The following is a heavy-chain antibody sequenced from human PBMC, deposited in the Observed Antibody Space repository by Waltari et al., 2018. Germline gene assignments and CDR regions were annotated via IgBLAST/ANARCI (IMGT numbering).Heavy chain of an antibody. D-gene: IGHD3-3*01. CDR2: INQSGTT. CDR1: GGSFGDYY. CDR3: ARLKRRPNYDFWSGHKNYYFYYMDV. Sequence: QVQLQQWGAGLLKPSETLSLTCAVYGGSFGDYYWGRIRQPPRKGLEWIGEINQSGTTNYNPSLKSRITVSKDTSKSQFSLRLSSMTAADTAVYYCARLKRRPNYDFWSGHKNYYFYYMDVWGKGTTVTVSS. V-gene: IGHV4-34*01. J-gene: IGHJ6*03.